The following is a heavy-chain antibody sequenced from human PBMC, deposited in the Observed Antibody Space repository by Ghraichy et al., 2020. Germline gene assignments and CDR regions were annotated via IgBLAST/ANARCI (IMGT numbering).Heavy chain of an antibody. V-gene: IGHV3-66*01. Sequence: GGSLRLSCAASGFTVSSNYMSWVRQAPGKGLEWVSVIYSGGSAYYADSVKGRFTISRDNSKNTLYLQMNSLRAEDTAVYYCASPARDYYDSSGYYSGDDYWGQGTLVTVSS. CDR3: ASPARDYYDSSGYYSGDDY. D-gene: IGHD3-22*01. CDR1: GFTVSSNY. J-gene: IGHJ4*02. CDR2: IYSGGSA.